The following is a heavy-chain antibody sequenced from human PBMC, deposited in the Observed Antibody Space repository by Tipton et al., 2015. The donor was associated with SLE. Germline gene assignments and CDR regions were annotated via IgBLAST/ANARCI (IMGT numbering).Heavy chain of an antibody. CDR2: ISYDGSNK. CDR3: AGTNAGGAFDI. V-gene: IGHV3-30*04. J-gene: IGHJ3*02. CDR1: GFTFSSYA. Sequence: SLRLSCAASGFTFSSYAMHWVRQAPGKGLEWVAVISYDGSNKYYADSVKGRFTISRDNSKNTLYLQMNSLRAEDTAVYYCAGTNAGGAFDIWGQGTMVTVPS. D-gene: IGHD2-8*01.